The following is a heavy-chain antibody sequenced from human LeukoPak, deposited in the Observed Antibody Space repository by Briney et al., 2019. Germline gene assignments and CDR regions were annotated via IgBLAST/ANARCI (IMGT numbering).Heavy chain of an antibody. Sequence: GASLKVSCKASGYTFTSYDINWVRQATGQGLEWMGWMNPNSGNTGYAQKFQGRVTITRNTSISTAYMELSSLRSEDTAVYYCARVPRGDEWLLGIGYWGQGTLVTVSS. CDR2: MNPNSGNT. CDR3: ARVPRGDEWLLGIGY. CDR1: GYTFTSYD. D-gene: IGHD3-22*01. J-gene: IGHJ4*02. V-gene: IGHV1-8*03.